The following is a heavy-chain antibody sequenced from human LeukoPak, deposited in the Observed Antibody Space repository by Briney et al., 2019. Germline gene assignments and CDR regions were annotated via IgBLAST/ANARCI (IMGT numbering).Heavy chain of an antibody. CDR3: ARGSYDSSGYYFLDAFDI. CDR2: INHSGST. CDR1: GGSFSGYY. V-gene: IGHV4-34*01. J-gene: IGHJ3*02. Sequence: SETLSLTCAVYGGSFSGYYWSWIRQPPGKGLEWIGEINHSGSTNHNPSLKSRVTISVDTSKNQFSLKLGSVTAADTAVYYCARGSYDSSGYYFLDAFDIWAKGQWSPSLQ. D-gene: IGHD3-22*01.